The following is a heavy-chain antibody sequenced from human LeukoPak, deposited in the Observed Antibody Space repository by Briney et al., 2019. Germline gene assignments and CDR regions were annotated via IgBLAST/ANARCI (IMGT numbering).Heavy chain of an antibody. Sequence: GASVKVSCKASGYTFTGYNMRWVRQAPGQGLEWMGGINPNSGGTNYAHKFQGRVTMTRDTSISTDYMELSRLRSDDTAVYYCARVGCDIVTTIDYWGQGTLVTVSS. CDR2: INPNSGGT. CDR1: GYTFTGYN. CDR3: ARVGCDIVTTIDY. D-gene: IGHD5-12*01. V-gene: IGHV1-2*02. J-gene: IGHJ4*02.